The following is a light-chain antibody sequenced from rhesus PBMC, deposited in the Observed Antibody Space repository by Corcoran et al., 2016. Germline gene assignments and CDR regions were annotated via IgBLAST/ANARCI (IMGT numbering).Light chain of an antibody. J-gene: IGKJ1*01. CDR1: QSVGSY. CDR3: QQSSNLWT. V-gene: IGKV3-24*04. CDR2: CES. Sequence: ETVVTQSPATLSMSPGERATLSCRASQSVGSYLAWYQQKPGQAPRLLSYCESSRATGIPDRFSVSGSGTDFPLTISSLEPEDVGVYYYQQSSNLWTFGQGTKVEIK.